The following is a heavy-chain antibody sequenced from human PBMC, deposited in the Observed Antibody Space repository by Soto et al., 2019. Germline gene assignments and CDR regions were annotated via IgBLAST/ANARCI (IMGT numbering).Heavy chain of an antibody. V-gene: IGHV4-31*03. J-gene: IGHJ3*02. Sequence: PSETLSLTCTVSGGSVSSGAYYWTWIRQRPGKGLEWIGYIYCSGSTYYSPSLKSRLSISLDTSKNQFSLRLSSVTAADTAMYYCARARLRAVYAFDIWGQGTMVTVSS. CDR2: IYCSGST. D-gene: IGHD5-12*01. CDR1: GGSVSSGAYY. CDR3: ARARLRAVYAFDI.